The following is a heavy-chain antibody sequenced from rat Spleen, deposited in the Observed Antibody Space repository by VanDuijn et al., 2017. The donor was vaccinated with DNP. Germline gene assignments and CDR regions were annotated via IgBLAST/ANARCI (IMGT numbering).Heavy chain of an antibody. D-gene: IGHD1-3*01. J-gene: IGHJ2*01. Sequence: EVQLVESGGGLVQPGRSLKLSCAASGFTFSDYYMAWVRQAPTKGLEWVAYISYDGGDSYNGDSVKGRFTISRDNAKSTLYLQMNSLGSEDMATYYCARHVLPLRVWDYWGQGVMVTVAS. CDR1: GFTFSDYY. CDR2: ISYDGGDS. CDR3: ARHVLPLRVWDY. V-gene: IGHV5-22*01.